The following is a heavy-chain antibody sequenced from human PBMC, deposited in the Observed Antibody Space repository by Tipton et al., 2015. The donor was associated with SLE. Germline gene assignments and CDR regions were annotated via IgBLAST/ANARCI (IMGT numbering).Heavy chain of an antibody. Sequence: GLVKPSETLSLTCTVSGGSISSSSYYWGWIRQPPGKGLEWIGSIYYSGSTYYNPSLKSRVTISVDTSKNQFSLKLSSVTAADTAVYYCASGSAAAGGAGSWGQGTLVTVSS. D-gene: IGHD6-13*01. CDR1: GGSISSSSYY. CDR2: IYYSGST. V-gene: IGHV4-39*01. J-gene: IGHJ5*02. CDR3: ASGSAAAGGAGS.